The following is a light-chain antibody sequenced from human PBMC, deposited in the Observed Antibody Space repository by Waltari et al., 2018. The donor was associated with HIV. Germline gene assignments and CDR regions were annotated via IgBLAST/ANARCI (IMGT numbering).Light chain of an antibody. J-gene: IGLJ2*01. CDR3: QSTDSGGTHEV. CDR2: KDI. CDR1: ALPMKY. V-gene: IGLV3-25*03. Sequence: YELTQSPSMSVSPGQTARISCSGDALPMKYCFWYQQKPGQAPVLLIYKDIERPSWVPERFSASSSGTTVILTISGVQAEDEAVYYCQSTDSGGTHEVFGGGTKLTVL.